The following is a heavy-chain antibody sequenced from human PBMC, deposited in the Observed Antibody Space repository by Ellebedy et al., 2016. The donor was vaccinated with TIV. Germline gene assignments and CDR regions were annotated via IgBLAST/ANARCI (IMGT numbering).Heavy chain of an antibody. D-gene: IGHD3-10*01. CDR1: GFILSNEW. V-gene: IGHV3-7*03. CDR3: GRGTGTYGGYIDY. J-gene: IGHJ4*02. Sequence: PGGSLRLSCAGSGFILSNEWVNWVRQAPGKGLEWVANIHPDGSKIHYVDSMRGRFTVSRDNGKNSVYLQMNSLRVEDTAVYYCGRGTGTYGGYIDYWGQGILVT. CDR2: IHPDGSKI.